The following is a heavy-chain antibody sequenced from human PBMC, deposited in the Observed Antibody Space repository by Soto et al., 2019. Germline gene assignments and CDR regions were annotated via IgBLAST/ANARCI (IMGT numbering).Heavy chain of an antibody. Sequence: QVQLQESGPGLVKPSETLSLTCTVSGGSISSYYWSWIRQPPGKGLEWIGYIYYSGSTNYNPSLKRPLTISGNTSKNQFSLKLISVTAADTAVYDSARHGYESRGHYLYYFDYWGQGTLVTVSS. CDR2: IYYSGST. CDR3: ARHGYESRGHYLYYFDY. D-gene: IGHD3-22*01. J-gene: IGHJ4*02. V-gene: IGHV4-59*08. CDR1: GGSISSYY.